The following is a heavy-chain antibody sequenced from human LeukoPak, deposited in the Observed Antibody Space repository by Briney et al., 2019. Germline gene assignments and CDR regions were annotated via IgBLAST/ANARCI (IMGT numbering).Heavy chain of an antibody. D-gene: IGHD3-3*01. CDR1: GSSISGFY. J-gene: IGHJ4*02. V-gene: IGHV4-59*12. CDR2: IDRSGKP. CDR3: VRTGQYAEIEWH. Sequence: PSETLSLTCGVSGSSISGFYWSWLRQPPGKGLQWIGYIDRSGKPNYNPSLKSRVTISADTSKRHFSLELSAVTAADTALYYCVRTGQYAEIEWHWGRGTLVTVSS.